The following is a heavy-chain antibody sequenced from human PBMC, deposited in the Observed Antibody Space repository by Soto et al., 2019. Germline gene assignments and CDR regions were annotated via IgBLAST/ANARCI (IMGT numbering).Heavy chain of an antibody. D-gene: IGHD2-2*02. J-gene: IGHJ3*02. CDR2: INHSGST. Sequence: SETLSLTCAVYGGSFSGYYWSWIRQPPGKGLEWIGEINHSGSTNYNPSLKSRVTISVDTSKNQFSLKLSSVTAADTAVYYCGRDHTEKDIVVVPAALPPHAFNIWGQGTRVTVSS. CDR3: GRDHTEKDIVVVPAALPPHAFNI. CDR1: GGSFSGYY. V-gene: IGHV4-34*01.